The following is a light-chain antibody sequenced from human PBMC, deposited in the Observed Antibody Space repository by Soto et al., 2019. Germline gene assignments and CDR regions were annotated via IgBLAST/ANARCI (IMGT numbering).Light chain of an antibody. CDR1: SSNIGAGFD. CDR2: GNS. CDR3: QSSDSSLSGPRV. V-gene: IGLV1-40*01. Sequence: QSVLTQPPSVSGAPGQRVTISCTGSSSNIGAGFDVHWYQQLPGTAPKLLIYGNSNRPSGVPDRFSGSKSGTLASLAITGLQAEEEADYYCQSSDSSLSGPRVFGGGTQLTVL. J-gene: IGLJ2*01.